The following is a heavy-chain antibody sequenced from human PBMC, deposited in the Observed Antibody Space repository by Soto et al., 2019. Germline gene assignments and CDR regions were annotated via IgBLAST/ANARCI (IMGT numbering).Heavy chain of an antibody. J-gene: IGHJ4*02. CDR2: IYYSGST. D-gene: IGHD6-13*01. CDR3: ARHPSIAAAGTSPEDY. CDR1: GGSISSGGYY. Sequence: SETLSLTCTVSGGSISSGGYYWSWIRQHPGKGLEWIGYIYYSGSTYYNPSLKSRVTISVDTSKNQFSLKLSSVTAADTAVYYCARHPSIAAAGTSPEDYWGQGTLVTVSS. V-gene: IGHV4-31*03.